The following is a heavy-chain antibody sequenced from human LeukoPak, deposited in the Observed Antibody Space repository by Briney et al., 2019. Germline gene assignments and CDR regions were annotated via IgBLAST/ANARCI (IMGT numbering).Heavy chain of an antibody. D-gene: IGHD2-21*01. V-gene: IGHV3-23*01. CDR3: ARAYCGGDCYISGSLFHYFDY. CDR2: ISGSGGST. J-gene: IGHJ4*02. Sequence: AGGSLRLSCAASGFTFSSYAMSWVRQAPGKGLEWVSAISGSGGSTYYADSVKGRFTISRDNSKNTLYLQMSSLRAEDTAVYYCARAYCGGDCYISGSLFHYFDYWGQGTLVTVSS. CDR1: GFTFSSYA.